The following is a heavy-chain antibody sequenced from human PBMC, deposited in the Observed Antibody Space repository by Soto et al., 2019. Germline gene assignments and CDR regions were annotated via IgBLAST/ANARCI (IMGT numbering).Heavy chain of an antibody. Sequence: EVQLVESGGGLVQPGGSLRLSCAASGFTVSSNYMSWVRQAPGKGLEWVSVIYSGGSTYYADSVKDRLTISRDNSKNTLYLQMNSLRAEDTAVYYCVTETLYSRHVHNWGQGTLVTVSS. V-gene: IGHV3-66*01. CDR2: IYSGGST. CDR1: GFTVSSNY. CDR3: VTETLYSRHVHN. D-gene: IGHD6-13*01. J-gene: IGHJ4*02.